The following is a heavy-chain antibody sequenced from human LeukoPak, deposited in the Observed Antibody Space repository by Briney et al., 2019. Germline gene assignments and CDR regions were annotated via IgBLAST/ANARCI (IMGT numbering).Heavy chain of an antibody. CDR2: ISSSSSTI. D-gene: IGHD1-26*01. V-gene: IGHV3-48*01. CDR3: ARVPRELLSYFDY. J-gene: IGHJ4*02. Sequence: TGGSLRLSCAASGFTFSSYSMNWVRQAPGKGLEWVSYISSSSSTIYYADSVKGRFTISRDNAKNSLYLQMNSLRAEDTAVYYCARVPRELLSYFDYWGQGTLVTVSS. CDR1: GFTFSSYS.